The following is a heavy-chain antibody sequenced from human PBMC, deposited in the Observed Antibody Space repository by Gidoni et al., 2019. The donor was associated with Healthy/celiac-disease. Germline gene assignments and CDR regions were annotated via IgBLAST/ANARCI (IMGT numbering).Heavy chain of an antibody. V-gene: IGHV3-21*01. Sequence: EVQLVESGGGLVKPGGSLRLSCAASGFTFSSYSMNWVRQAPGKGLEWVSSISSSSSYIYYADSVKGRFTISRDNAKNSLYLQMNSLRAEDTAVYYCARDTTFSETTVVTGYFDYWGQGTLVTVSS. CDR1: GFTFSSYS. CDR3: ARDTTFSETTVVTGYFDY. CDR2: ISSSSSYI. D-gene: IGHD4-17*01. J-gene: IGHJ4*02.